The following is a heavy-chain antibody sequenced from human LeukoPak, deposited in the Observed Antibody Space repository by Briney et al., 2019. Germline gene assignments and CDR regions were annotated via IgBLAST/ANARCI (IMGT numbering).Heavy chain of an antibody. V-gene: IGHV4-34*01. Sequence: SETLSLTCAVYGGSFSGYYWSWIRQPPGKGLEWIGEINHSGSTNYNPSLKSRVTISVDTSKNQFSLKLSSVTAADTAVYYCAQRSPTGYYFDYWGQGTLVTVPS. CDR1: GGSFSGYY. CDR3: AQRSPTGYYFDY. CDR2: INHSGST. D-gene: IGHD4-17*01. J-gene: IGHJ4*02.